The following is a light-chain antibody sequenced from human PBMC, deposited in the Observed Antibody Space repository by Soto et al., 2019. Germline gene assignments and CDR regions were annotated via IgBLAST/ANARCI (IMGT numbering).Light chain of an antibody. Sequence: QSAMTQPASVSGSPGQSVTISCTGASSDVGGNDYVSWYQQHPGKAPKLILYEVNNRPSGVSNHFSGSKSGNTASLIISGLQADDEADYYCSSYAGYNNFVFGTGTKVTVL. J-gene: IGLJ1*01. CDR1: SSDVGGNDY. V-gene: IGLV2-14*01. CDR2: EVN. CDR3: SSYAGYNNFV.